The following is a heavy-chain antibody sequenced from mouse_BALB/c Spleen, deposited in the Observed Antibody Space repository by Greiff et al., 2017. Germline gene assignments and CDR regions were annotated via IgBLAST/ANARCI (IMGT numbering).Heavy chain of an antibody. Sequence: DVMLVESGGGLVKPGGSLKLSCAASGFTFSSYAMSWVRQTPEKRLEWVASISSGGSTYYPDSVKGRFTISRDNARNILYLQMSSLRSEDTAMYYCAREGSQGHYYRYDGYAMDYWGQGTSVTVSS. J-gene: IGHJ4*01. V-gene: IGHV5-6-5*01. CDR1: GFTFSSYA. CDR3: AREGSQGHYYRYDGYAMDY. D-gene: IGHD2-14*01. CDR2: ISSGGST.